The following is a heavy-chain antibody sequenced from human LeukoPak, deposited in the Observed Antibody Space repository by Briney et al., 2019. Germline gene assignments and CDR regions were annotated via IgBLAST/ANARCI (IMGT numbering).Heavy chain of an antibody. CDR1: SASISDYY. V-gene: IGHV4-59*08. D-gene: IGHD3-10*01. CDR3: VRVHYSSGSLSSWFDP. Sequence: SAPLSLTCTVSSASISDYYWGWIRQPPGKGLEWIGYISYSGGVSYSPSLKPPVTISLDTSKNQVSLKLSSVTAADTAIYYCVRVHYSSGSLSSWFDPWGRGSLVTVSS. CDR2: ISYSGGV. J-gene: IGHJ5*02.